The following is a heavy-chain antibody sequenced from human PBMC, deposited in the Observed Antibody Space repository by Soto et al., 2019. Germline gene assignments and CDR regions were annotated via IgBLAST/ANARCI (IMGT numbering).Heavy chain of an antibody. J-gene: IGHJ5*02. CDR3: ARDIWDDFFGEKLFDP. CDR1: GGSISSGGYY. CDR2: IYYSGST. V-gene: IGHV4-61*08. Sequence: SETLSLTCTVSGGSISSGGYYWSWIRQHPGKGLEWIGYIYYSGSTNYNPSLKSRVTISVDTSKNQFSLKLSSVTAADTAVYYCARDIWDDFFGEKLFDPWGQGTLVTVSS. D-gene: IGHD3-10*01.